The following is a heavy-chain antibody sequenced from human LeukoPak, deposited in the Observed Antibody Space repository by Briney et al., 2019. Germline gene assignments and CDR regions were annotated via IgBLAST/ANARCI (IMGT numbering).Heavy chain of an antibody. CDR2: IFSRSESI. J-gene: IGHJ4*02. Sequence: GGSLRLSCAASGFNFGAYTINWVRQAPGKGLEWVSCIFSRSESILYADSVKGRFTLSRDNAENSLYLQMDSLRVEDTAVYYCVRDSGELQYYFDYWGQGTLVTVSS. V-gene: IGHV3-21*01. CDR1: GFNFGAYT. CDR3: VRDSGELQYYFDY. D-gene: IGHD1-26*01.